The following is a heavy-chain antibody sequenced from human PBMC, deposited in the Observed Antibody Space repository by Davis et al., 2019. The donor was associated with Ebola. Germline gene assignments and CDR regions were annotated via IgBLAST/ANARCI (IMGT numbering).Heavy chain of an antibody. Sequence: GESLKISCAASGFTFSSYWMTWVRQVPGKGLEWVANIRQDGSEQQYVDSVKGRFTVSRDNAKGSLYLEMNNVRVDDAGVYYCARERRSETDAFWGQGTQVIVSS. D-gene: IGHD1-1*01. CDR1: GFTFSSYW. CDR3: ARERRSETDAF. CDR2: IRQDGSEQ. J-gene: IGHJ4*02. V-gene: IGHV3-7*01.